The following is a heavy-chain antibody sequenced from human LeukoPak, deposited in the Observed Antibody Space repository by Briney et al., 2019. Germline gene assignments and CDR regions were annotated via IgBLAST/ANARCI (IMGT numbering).Heavy chain of an antibody. V-gene: IGHV1-69*13. D-gene: IGHD1-14*01. Sequence: ASVKVSCKASGGTFSSYAISWVRQAPGQGLEWMGGIIPIFGTANYAQKFQGRVTITADESTSTAYMELSSLRPEDTAVYYCAREGAWEPYFDYWGQGTLVTVSS. J-gene: IGHJ4*02. CDR3: AREGAWEPYFDY. CDR1: GGTFSSYA. CDR2: IIPIFGTA.